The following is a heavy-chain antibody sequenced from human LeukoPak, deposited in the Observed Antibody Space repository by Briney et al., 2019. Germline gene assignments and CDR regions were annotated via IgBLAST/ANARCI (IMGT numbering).Heavy chain of an antibody. Sequence: SGTLSLTCAVSGGSISSSDWWSWVRQPPGKGLEWIGEIYHSGSTNYNPSLKSRVTISVDKSKNQFSLGLNSVTAADTAVYYCARDGTLVDTAMATSYYFDYWGQGTLVTVSS. D-gene: IGHD5-18*01. CDR2: IYHSGST. CDR3: ARDGTLVDTAMATSYYFDY. V-gene: IGHV4-4*02. J-gene: IGHJ4*02. CDR1: GGSISSSDW.